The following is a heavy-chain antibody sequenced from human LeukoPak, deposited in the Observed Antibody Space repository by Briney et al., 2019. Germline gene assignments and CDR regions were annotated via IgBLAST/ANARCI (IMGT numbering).Heavy chain of an antibody. D-gene: IGHD3-10*01. CDR3: AKGNRRYGSGGYYNRHMDV. V-gene: IGHV3-23*01. Sequence: TGGSLRLSCAASGFTFSSYAMSWVRQAPGKGLEWVSAISGSGGSTYYADSVKGRFTISRDNSKNTLYLQMNSLRAEDTAVYYCAKGNRRYGSGGYYNRHMDVWGKGTTVTVSS. J-gene: IGHJ6*03. CDR1: GFTFSSYA. CDR2: ISGSGGST.